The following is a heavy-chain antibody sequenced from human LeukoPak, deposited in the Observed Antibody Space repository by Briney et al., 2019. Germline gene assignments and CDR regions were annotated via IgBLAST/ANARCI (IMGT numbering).Heavy chain of an antibody. CDR1: GFTFSSYS. Sequence: PGGSLRLSCAASGFTFSSYSINWVRQAPGKGLEWVSSISSSSSYIYYADSVKGRFTISRDNAKNSLYLQMNSLRAEDTAVYYCAREENYYDSSGSLYYYYMDVWGKGTTVTVSS. J-gene: IGHJ6*03. V-gene: IGHV3-21*04. D-gene: IGHD3-22*01. CDR2: ISSSSSYI. CDR3: AREENYYDSSGSLYYYYMDV.